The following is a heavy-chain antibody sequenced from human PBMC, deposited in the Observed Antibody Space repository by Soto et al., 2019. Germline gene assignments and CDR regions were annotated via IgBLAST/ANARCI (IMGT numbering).Heavy chain of an antibody. CDR2: INPSGGYT. J-gene: IGHJ6*02. D-gene: IGHD6-19*01. CDR1: GYTFTSYY. Sequence: GASVKVSCXASGYTFTSYYMNWVRQAPGQGLEWLGRINPSGGYTTYAQKFLGWVTMTRDTSISTAYMELSRLRSDDTAVYYCARGPLAVAGIDRFYYYYGMDVWGQGTTVTVSS. V-gene: IGHV1-2*04. CDR3: ARGPLAVAGIDRFYYYYGMDV.